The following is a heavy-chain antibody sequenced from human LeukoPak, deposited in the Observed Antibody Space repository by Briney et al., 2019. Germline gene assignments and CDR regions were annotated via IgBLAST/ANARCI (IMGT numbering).Heavy chain of an antibody. V-gene: IGHV1-3*01. Sequence: ASVKVSCKASGYTFTNYPILWVRQAPGQRLEWMGWINAGNGNTEYSQKFQGRVTIIRDTSANSAYMELSSLRSEDTAVYYCARGLDGYNAYFDFWGQGTLVTVSS. CDR1: GYTFTNYP. CDR2: INAGNGNT. J-gene: IGHJ4*02. CDR3: ARGLDGYNAYFDF. D-gene: IGHD5-24*01.